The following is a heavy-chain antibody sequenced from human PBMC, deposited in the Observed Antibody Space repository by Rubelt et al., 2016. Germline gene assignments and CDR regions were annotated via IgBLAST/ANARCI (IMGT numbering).Heavy chain of an antibody. Sequence: QVQLVQSGAEVKKPGASVKVSCKASGYTFTAYNIHWVRQAPGQGLEWMGWINPNSGDTNLAQKFQGRVTMTRDTSISTAYMELSSLRSDDTAVYYCASGFRWNEDYWGQGTLVTVSS. J-gene: IGHJ4*02. CDR1: GYTFTAYN. D-gene: IGHD1-1*01. CDR3: ASGFRWNEDY. V-gene: IGHV1-2*02. CDR2: INPNSGDT.